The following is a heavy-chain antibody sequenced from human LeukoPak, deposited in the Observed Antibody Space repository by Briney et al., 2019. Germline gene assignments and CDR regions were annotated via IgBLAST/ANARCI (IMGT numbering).Heavy chain of an antibody. J-gene: IGHJ5*02. CDR2: IYYSWST. D-gene: IGHD3-10*01. CDR3: ARVPMVRGVITANWFDP. Sequence: PSETLSLTCTVSGGSISSYYWSWIRQPPGKGLEWIGYIYYSWSTNYNPSLKSRVTISVDTSKNQFSLKLSSMTAAETAVYYCARVPMVRGVITANWFDPWGQGTLVTVSS. CDR1: GGSISSYY. V-gene: IGHV4-59*01.